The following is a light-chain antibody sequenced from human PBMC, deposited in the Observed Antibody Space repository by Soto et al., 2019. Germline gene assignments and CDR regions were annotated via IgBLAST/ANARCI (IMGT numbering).Light chain of an antibody. V-gene: IGLV2-14*01. CDR1: SRDFGGYNY. J-gene: IGLJ2*01. CDR3: SSYTSSSTRV. Sequence: QSALTQPASVSGSPGQSITISCTGTSRDFGGYNYVSWYQQHPGKAPTLMIYDVSNRPSWGSNRFSGSKSGNTASLTISGLQAEDEADYYCSSYTSSSTRVFGGGTKLTVL. CDR2: DVS.